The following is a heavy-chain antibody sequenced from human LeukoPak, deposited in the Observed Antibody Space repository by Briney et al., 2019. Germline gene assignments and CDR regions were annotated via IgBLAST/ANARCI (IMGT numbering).Heavy chain of an antibody. J-gene: IGHJ4*02. CDR3: ARDMYSSSWGGFDY. CDR1: GGSISSYY. CDR2: IYTSGST. D-gene: IGHD6-13*01. V-gene: IGHV4-4*07. Sequence: PSETLSLTCTVSGGSISSYYWSWIRQPAGKGLEWIGRIYTSGSTNYNPSLKSRVTMSVDTSKNQFSLKLSSVTAADTAVYYCARDMYSSSWGGFDYWGQGTLVTVSS.